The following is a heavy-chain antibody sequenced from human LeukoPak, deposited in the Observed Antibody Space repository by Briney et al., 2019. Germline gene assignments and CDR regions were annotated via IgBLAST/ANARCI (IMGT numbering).Heavy chain of an antibody. CDR3: ARRPYYYYMDV. CDR1: GGSISSSDYY. CDR2: IYYSGST. V-gene: IGHV4-39*01. J-gene: IGHJ6*03. Sequence: RSSETLSLTCTVSGGSISSSDYYWDWIRQPPGKGLESIGSIYYSGSTYYNPSLQSRVTISLDTSKNQFSLKLSSVTAADTAVYYCARRPYYYYMDVWGKGTTVTISS.